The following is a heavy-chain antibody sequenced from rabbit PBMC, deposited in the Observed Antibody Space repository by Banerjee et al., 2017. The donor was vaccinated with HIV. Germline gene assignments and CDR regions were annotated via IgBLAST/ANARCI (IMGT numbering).Heavy chain of an antibody. Sequence: QEQLEESGGDLVKPGASLTLTCTASGFSFSSSYWICWVRQAPGKGLDWIACIYTGSSGTTYYASRAKGRFTISKTSSTTVTLQMTSLTAADTATYFCAKYSGSGYPYYFDLWGQGTLVTVS. CDR1: GFSFSSSYW. CDR3: AKYSGSGYPYYFDL. CDR2: IYTGSSGTT. J-gene: IGHJ4*01. D-gene: IGHD8-1*01. V-gene: IGHV1S45*01.